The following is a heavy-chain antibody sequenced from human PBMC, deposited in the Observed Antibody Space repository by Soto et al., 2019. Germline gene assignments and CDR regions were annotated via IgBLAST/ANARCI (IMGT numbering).Heavy chain of an antibody. J-gene: IGHJ5*02. CDR2: VFYNEII. D-gene: IGHD6-13*01. V-gene: IGHV4-59*01. CDR1: GVSISSYY. Sequence: PSETLSLTCAVSGVSISSYYWSWIRQPPGKGLEWIGYVFYNEIINYSPSLKGRVTMSMEMSTNHFSLELRSVTAADTAVYYCARHEYSSSWYWFDPWGQGTLVTVSS. CDR3: ARHEYSSSWYWFDP.